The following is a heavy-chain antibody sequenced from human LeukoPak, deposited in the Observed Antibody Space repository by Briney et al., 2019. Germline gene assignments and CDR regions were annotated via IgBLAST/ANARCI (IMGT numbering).Heavy chain of an antibody. Sequence: GGSLRLSCAASGFTFSSYGIHWVRQAPGKGLEWVAVISYDGSKKYYVDSVKGRFTISRDNSKNTLYLQMNSLRAEDTAVYYCAKDKYNFWSGSNYYYMDVWGKGTTVTVSS. CDR3: AKDKYNFWSGSNYYYMDV. V-gene: IGHV3-30*18. J-gene: IGHJ6*03. CDR1: GFTFSSYG. D-gene: IGHD3-3*01. CDR2: ISYDGSKK.